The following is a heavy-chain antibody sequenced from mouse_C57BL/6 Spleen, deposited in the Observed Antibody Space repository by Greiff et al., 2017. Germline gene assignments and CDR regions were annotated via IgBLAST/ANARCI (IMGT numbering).Heavy chain of an antibody. CDR1: GYTFTSYW. CDR3: ARSSYDYDESRRDYYAMDY. D-gene: IGHD2-4*01. V-gene: IGHV1-52*01. CDR2: IDPSDSET. J-gene: IGHJ4*01. Sequence: QVQLQQPGAELVRPGSSVKLSCKASGYTFTSYWMHWVKQRPIQGLEWIGNIDPSDSETHYNQKFKDKATLTVDKSSSTAYMQLSSLTSEDSAVYYCARSSYDYDESRRDYYAMDYWGQGTSVTVSS.